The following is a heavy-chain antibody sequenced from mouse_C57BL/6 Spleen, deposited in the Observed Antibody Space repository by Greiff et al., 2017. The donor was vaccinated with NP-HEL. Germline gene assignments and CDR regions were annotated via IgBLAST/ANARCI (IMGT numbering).Heavy chain of an antibody. J-gene: IGHJ3*01. Sequence: EVQGVESGGGLVKPGGSLKLSCAASGFTFSSYTMSWVRQTPEKRLEWVATISGGGNTYYPDSVKGRFTISRDNAKNTLYLQMSSLRSEDTALYYCARQTIYPIFAYWGQGTLVTVSA. CDR3: ARQTIYPIFAY. CDR2: ISGGGNT. D-gene: IGHD2-1*01. V-gene: IGHV5-9*01. CDR1: GFTFSSYT.